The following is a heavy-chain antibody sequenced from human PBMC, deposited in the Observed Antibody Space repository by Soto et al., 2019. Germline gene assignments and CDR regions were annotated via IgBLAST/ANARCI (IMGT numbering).Heavy chain of an antibody. V-gene: IGHV1-18*01. D-gene: IGHD1-1*01. CDR1: GYTFTTYG. J-gene: IGHJ4*01. Sequence: QVHLVQSGAEVKKTGASVKVSCKGSGYTFTTYGITWVRQDHGQGLEWMGWISAHNGNTNYAQKLQGRITVTRDTSTSTAYIELRSLRSDDTAVYYCARGRYGDYWGHGALVTVSS. CDR2: ISAHNGNT. CDR3: ARGRYGDY.